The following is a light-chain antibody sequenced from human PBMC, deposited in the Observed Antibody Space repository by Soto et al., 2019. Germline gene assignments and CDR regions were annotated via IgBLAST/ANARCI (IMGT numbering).Light chain of an antibody. J-gene: IGKJ2*01. CDR1: QSINIY. Sequence: IQMTQSPSSLSASVGDSVTVTCRASQSINIYLNWYQQKPGKAPTLLIYGASSLQSGVPSRFTGGGSRTDFTPPISSLQPEDFATYSCQKSYRSPYTFGRGTKLEIK. CDR3: QKSYRSPYT. V-gene: IGKV1-39*01. CDR2: GAS.